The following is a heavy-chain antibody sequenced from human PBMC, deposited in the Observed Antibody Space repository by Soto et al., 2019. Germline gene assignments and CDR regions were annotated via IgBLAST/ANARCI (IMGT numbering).Heavy chain of an antibody. CDR2: ISAYNGNT. J-gene: IGHJ5*02. Sequence: ASVKVSCKASCYTFTSYGISWVRQAPGQGLEWIGRISAYNGNTNYAQKLQGRVTITTDNSTRTAYIVLRSLRSDDTTEYYGEKLVTICGVVKAYWCDPWDQETLFTFSS. CDR3: EKLVTICGVVKAYWCDP. V-gene: IGHV1-18*01. CDR1: CYTFTSYG. D-gene: IGHD3-3*01.